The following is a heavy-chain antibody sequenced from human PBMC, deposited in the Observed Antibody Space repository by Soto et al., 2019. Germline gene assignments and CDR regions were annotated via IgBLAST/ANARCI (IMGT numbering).Heavy chain of an antibody. J-gene: IGHJ5*02. CDR2: TYYRSKWYN. Sequence: SQTLSLTCAISGDSVSSNSAAWNWIRQSPSRGLEWLGRTYYRSKWYNDYAVSVKSRITINPDTSKNQFSLQLNSVTPEDTAVYYCARDLDYGGNSGYNWFDRWGQGTLVTVSS. V-gene: IGHV6-1*01. CDR3: ARDLDYGGNSGYNWFDR. D-gene: IGHD4-17*01. CDR1: GDSVSSNSAA.